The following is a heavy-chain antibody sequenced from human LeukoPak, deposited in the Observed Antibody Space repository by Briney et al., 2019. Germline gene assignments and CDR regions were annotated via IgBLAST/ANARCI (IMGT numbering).Heavy chain of an antibody. CDR3: ARDGYSGYDYDY. CDR1: GGSISSYY. D-gene: IGHD5-12*01. CDR2: IYHSGST. J-gene: IGHJ4*02. V-gene: IGHV4-38-2*02. Sequence: SETLSLTCTVSGGSISSYYWGWIRQPPGKGLEWIGSIYHSGSTYYNPSLKSRVTISVDTSKNQFSLKLSSVTAADTAVYYCARDGYSGYDYDYWGQGTLVTVSS.